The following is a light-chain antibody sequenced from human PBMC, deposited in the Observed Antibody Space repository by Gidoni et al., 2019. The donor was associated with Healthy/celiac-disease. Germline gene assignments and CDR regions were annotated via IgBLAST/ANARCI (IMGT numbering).Light chain of an antibody. CDR1: QSVLYSSNNKNY. CDR2: WAS. CDR3: QQYYSTPLT. J-gene: IGKJ1*01. Sequence: DIVMAQSPDSPAVHLGKRANINCQSNQSVLYSSNNKNYLALYQQKPGQPPKLLIYWASTREAGVPDRFSGSGSGTDFTLTISSLQSEAVAVYYCQQYYSTPLTFGQGTKVEIK. V-gene: IGKV4-1*01.